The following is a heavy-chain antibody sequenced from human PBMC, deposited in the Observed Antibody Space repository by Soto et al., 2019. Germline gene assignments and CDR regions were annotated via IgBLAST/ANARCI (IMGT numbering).Heavy chain of an antibody. D-gene: IGHD6-13*01. J-gene: IGHJ6*02. CDR3: ARSYSSIMYGMDV. Sequence: SETLSLTCTVSGGSISSYYWSWIRQPPGKGLEWIGYIYYSGSTNYNPSLKSRVTISVDTSKNQFSLKLSSVTAADTAVYYCARSYSSIMYGMDVWGQGTTVTVSS. V-gene: IGHV4-59*01. CDR1: GGSISSYY. CDR2: IYYSGST.